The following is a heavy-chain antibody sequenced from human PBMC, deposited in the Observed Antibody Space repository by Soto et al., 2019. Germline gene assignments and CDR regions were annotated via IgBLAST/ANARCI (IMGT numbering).Heavy chain of an antibody. D-gene: IGHD2-15*01. CDR1: GGTFSTYT. V-gene: IGHV1-69*08. CDR3: ARDGLYCSGGSCYSFDY. Sequence: QVQLVQSGAEVKEPGSSVKVSCKASGGTFSTYTLSWVRQAPGQGLEWMGRIIPILDVANYPQKFQGRVTITADKSTTTAYTELRSLRSEDTAVYYCARDGLYCSGGSCYSFDYWGQGTLVTVSS. J-gene: IGHJ4*02. CDR2: IIPILDVA.